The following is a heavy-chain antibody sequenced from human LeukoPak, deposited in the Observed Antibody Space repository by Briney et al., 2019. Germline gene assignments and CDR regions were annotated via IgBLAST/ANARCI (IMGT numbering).Heavy chain of an antibody. J-gene: IGHJ4*02. Sequence: SETLSLTCTVSGGSISSYYWSWIRQPAGKGLEWIGRIYTSGSTNYNPSLKSRVTMSVDTSKNQFSPKLSSVTAADTAVYYCARTPHLYYYDWYFDYWGQGTLVTVSS. V-gene: IGHV4-4*07. CDR3: ARTPHLYYYDWYFDY. CDR1: GGSISSYY. CDR2: IYTSGST. D-gene: IGHD3-22*01.